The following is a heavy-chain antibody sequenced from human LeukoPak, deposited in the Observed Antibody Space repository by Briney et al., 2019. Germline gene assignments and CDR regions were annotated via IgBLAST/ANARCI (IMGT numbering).Heavy chain of an antibody. D-gene: IGHD2-2*01. CDR1: GGSISSGGYS. J-gene: IGHJ6*02. V-gene: IGHV4-30-2*01. CDR2: IYHSGST. CDR3: ARDRYCSSTSCYSGVEPIVGMDV. Sequence: PSETLSLTCAVSGGSISSGGYSWSWIRQPPGKGLEWIGYIYHSGSTYYNPSLKSRVTISVDRSKNQFSLKLSSVTAADTAVYYCARDRYCSSTSCYSGVEPIVGMDVWGQGTTVTVSS.